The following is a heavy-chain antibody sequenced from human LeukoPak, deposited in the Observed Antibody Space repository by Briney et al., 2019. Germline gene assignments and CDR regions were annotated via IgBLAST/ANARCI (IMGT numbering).Heavy chain of an antibody. D-gene: IGHD5-18*01. Sequence: ASVKVSCKASGYTFTSYGVSWVRQAPVQGLEWMGWISGYNGNTKYAQKVQGRVTMTTDTSTGTAYMELRSLRSDDTAVYYCARGYSYGSDYYYGMDVWGQGTTVTVSS. CDR3: ARGYSYGSDYYYGMDV. V-gene: IGHV1-18*01. J-gene: IGHJ6*02. CDR1: GYTFTSYG. CDR2: ISGYNGNT.